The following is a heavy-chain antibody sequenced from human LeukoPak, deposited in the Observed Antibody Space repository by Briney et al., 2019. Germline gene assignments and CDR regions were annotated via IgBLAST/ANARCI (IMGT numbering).Heavy chain of an antibody. CDR2: INHSGST. D-gene: IGHD4/OR15-4a*01. Sequence: SPSETLSLTCAVYGGSFSGYYWSWIRQPPGKGLEWIGEINHSGSTNYNPSLKSRVTISVDTSKNQFSLKLSSVTAADTAVYYCARASWSMVSNWFDPWGQGTLVTVSS. V-gene: IGHV4-34*01. CDR1: GGSFSGYY. CDR3: ARASWSMVSNWFDP. J-gene: IGHJ5*02.